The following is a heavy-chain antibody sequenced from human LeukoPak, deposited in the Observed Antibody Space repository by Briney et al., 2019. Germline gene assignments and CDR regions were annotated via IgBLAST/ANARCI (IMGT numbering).Heavy chain of an antibody. CDR2: ISSSGSTI. Sequence: GGSLRLSCAASGFTFSNYEMNWVRQAPGKGLEWVSYISSSGSTIYYADSVKGRFTISRDNAKKSLYLQMNSLRAEDTAVYYCAGARGYYYYYMNVWGKGTTVTISS. CDR3: AGARGYYYYYMNV. CDR1: GFTFSNYE. V-gene: IGHV3-48*03. J-gene: IGHJ6*03.